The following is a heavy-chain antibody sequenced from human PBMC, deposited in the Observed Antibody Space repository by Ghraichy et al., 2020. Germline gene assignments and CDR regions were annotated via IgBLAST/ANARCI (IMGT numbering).Heavy chain of an antibody. CDR2: IYWDDDK. D-gene: IGHD6-19*01. CDR3: AHTQYSSGWYVAFDI. V-gene: IGHV2-5*02. CDR1: GFSLSTSGVG. J-gene: IGHJ3*02. Sequence: SGPTLVNPTQTRTLTCTFSGFSLSTSGVGVVWICQPLGKALEWLALIYWDDDKRYSPSLKTRLTITKDTSKNQVVLTMTNMDPVDTATYYCAHTQYSSGWYVAFDIWSQGTMVTVTS.